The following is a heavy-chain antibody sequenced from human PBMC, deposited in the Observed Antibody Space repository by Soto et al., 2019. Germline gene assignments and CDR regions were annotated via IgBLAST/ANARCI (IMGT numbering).Heavy chain of an antibody. V-gene: IGHV3-72*01. J-gene: IGHJ3*02. CDR2: TRNKANSYTT. Sequence: GSLRLSCAASGFTFSDHYMDWVRQAPGKGLEWVGRTRNKANSYTTEYAASVKGRFTISRDDSKNSLYLQMNSLKTEDTAVYYCAREGSGLFDAFDIWGQGTMVTVSS. CDR3: AREGSGLFDAFDI. CDR1: GFTFSDHY. D-gene: IGHD2-21*02.